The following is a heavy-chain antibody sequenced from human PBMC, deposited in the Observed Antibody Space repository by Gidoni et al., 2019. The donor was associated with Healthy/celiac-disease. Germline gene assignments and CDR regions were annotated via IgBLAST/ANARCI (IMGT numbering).Heavy chain of an antibody. J-gene: IGHJ4*02. CDR2: IKSKTDDGTT. D-gene: IGHD5-12*01. V-gene: IGHV3-15*01. CDR1: GFTFRNAW. CDR3: TTDLGVDSGYDDFDY. Sequence: EVQLVASGGGLVKPGGSLGLSCAASGFTFRNAWMSWVRQAPGKGLEWVGRIKSKTDDGTTDYAAPVKGRFTISRDESKNTLYLQMNSLKTEDTAVYYCTTDLGVDSGYDDFDYWGQGTLVTVSS.